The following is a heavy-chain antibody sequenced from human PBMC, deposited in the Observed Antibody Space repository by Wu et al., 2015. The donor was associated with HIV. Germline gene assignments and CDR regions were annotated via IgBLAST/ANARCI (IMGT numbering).Heavy chain of an antibody. Sequence: QVQLVQSGAEVKKPGASVKVSCKASGYTFTSYYMHWVRQAPGQGLEWMGIINPSGGSTSYAQKFQGRVTMTRDTSTSTVYMELSSLRSEDTAVYYCARRVQDILTGYHYFDYWGQGTLVTVSS. CDR2: INPSGGST. J-gene: IGHJ4*02. V-gene: IGHV1-46*01. CDR1: GYTFTSYY. CDR3: ARRVQDILTGYHYFDY. D-gene: IGHD3-9*01.